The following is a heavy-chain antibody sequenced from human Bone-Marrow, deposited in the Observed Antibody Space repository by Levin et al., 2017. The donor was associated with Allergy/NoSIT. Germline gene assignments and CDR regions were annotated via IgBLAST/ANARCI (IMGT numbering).Heavy chain of an antibody. D-gene: IGHD1-26*01. Sequence: LSLTCAASGFTFSSYAMHWVRQAPGKGLEWVAVISYDGSNKYYADSVKGRFTISRDNSKNTLYLQMNSLRAEDTAVYYCARDSGGWLDYYYGMDVWGQGTTVTVSS. V-gene: IGHV3-30-3*01. J-gene: IGHJ6*02. CDR1: GFTFSSYA. CDR2: ISYDGSNK. CDR3: ARDSGGWLDYYYGMDV.